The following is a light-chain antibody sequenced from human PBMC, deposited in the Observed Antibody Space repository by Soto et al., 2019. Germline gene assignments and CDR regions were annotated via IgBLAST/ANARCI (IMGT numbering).Light chain of an antibody. V-gene: IGLV1-40*01. CDR3: SSYGGSNNLV. CDR1: SSSIGAGYE. Sequence: QSVLTQPPSVSGAPGQRVTISCSGTSSSIGAGYEVHWYHQLPGTAPKLVVSGNGNRPSGVPDRFSGSKSGNTASLTVSGLQAEDEADYYCSSYGGSNNLVFGGGTKLTVL. J-gene: IGLJ2*01. CDR2: GNG.